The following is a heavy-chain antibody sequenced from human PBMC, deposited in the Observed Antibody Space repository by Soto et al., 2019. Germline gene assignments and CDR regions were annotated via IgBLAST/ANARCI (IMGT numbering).Heavy chain of an antibody. D-gene: IGHD3-22*01. Sequence: GGSLRLSCAASGFTFSSYGMDWVRQAPGKGLEWVSYISSSGSTIYYADSVKGRFTISRDNAKNSLYLQMNSLRAEDTAVYYCARSHLYYDSSGYPEYWGQGTLVTVSS. CDR1: GFTFSSYG. J-gene: IGHJ4*02. V-gene: IGHV3-48*04. CDR3: ARSHLYYDSSGYPEY. CDR2: ISSSGSTI.